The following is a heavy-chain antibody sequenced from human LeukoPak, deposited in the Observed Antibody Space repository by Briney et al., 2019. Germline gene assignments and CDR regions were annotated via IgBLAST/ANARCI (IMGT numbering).Heavy chain of an antibody. Sequence: PSETLSLTCAVYGGSFSDYYGSWIRHPPGKGLEWIGEINHSGSTNYNPSLKSRVTISVDTSKNQFSLKLSSVTAADTAVYYCASCSSTSCDTPPYYYYYMDVWGKGTTVTLSS. D-gene: IGHD2-2*01. J-gene: IGHJ6*03. V-gene: IGHV4-34*01. CDR1: GGSFSDYY. CDR3: ASCSSTSCDTPPYYYYYMDV. CDR2: INHSGST.